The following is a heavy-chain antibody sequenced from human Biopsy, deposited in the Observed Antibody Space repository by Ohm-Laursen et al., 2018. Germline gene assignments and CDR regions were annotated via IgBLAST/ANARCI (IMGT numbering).Heavy chain of an antibody. CDR1: GFSFSTYG. CDR2: IWYDGTNK. D-gene: IGHD6-13*01. V-gene: IGHV3-33*07. CDR3: AREGELVADEYFDY. Sequence: SLRLSCAASGFSFSTYGIYWVRQAPGKGLEWVAAIWYDGTNKYYAESVKGRLTISRDNSKNTLYLQMNSLRAEDTAVYYCAREGELVADEYFDYWGQGILVTVSS. J-gene: IGHJ4*02.